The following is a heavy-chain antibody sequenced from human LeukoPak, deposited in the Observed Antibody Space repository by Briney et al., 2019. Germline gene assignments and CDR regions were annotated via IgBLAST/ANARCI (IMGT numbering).Heavy chain of an antibody. J-gene: IGHJ4*02. CDR1: GGSISSYY. CDR2: IYTSGST. Sequence: SETLSLTCTVSGGSISSYYWSWIRQPAGKGLERIGRIYTSGSTNYNPSLKSRVTMSVDTSKNQFSLKLSSVTAADTAVYYCARAPQGVAAANYFDYSGQGTLVTVSS. CDR3: ARAPQGVAAANYFDY. V-gene: IGHV4-4*07. D-gene: IGHD2-15*01.